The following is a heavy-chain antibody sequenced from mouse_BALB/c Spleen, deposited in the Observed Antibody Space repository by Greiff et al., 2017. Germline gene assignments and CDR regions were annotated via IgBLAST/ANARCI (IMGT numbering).Heavy chain of an antibody. CDR2: IDPENGNT. D-gene: IGHD1-1*01. CDR1: GFNIKDYY. J-gene: IGHJ4*01. V-gene: IGHV14-1*02. CDR3: APIYCYGSTSFLAMDY. Sequence: VQLQQSGAELVRPGALVKLSCTASGFNIKDYYMHWVQQRPEQGLEWFGWIDPENGNTIYDPKFQGKASITADTSSNTDYLQLSSLTSEDTAVYYCAPIYCYGSTSFLAMDYWGQGTSVTVSS.